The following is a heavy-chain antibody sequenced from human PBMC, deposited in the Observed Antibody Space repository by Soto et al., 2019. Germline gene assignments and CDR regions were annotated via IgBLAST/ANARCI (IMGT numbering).Heavy chain of an antibody. CDR2: VSIGGST. J-gene: IGHJ4*02. V-gene: IGHV3-23*01. D-gene: IGHD2-15*01. CDR3: AKRRGAGGHFDY. CDR1: GFTFSSYA. Sequence: DVQLLESGGGLVQPEGSLRLSCSASGFTFSSYAMGWGRQGPGKGLGWVAVVSIGGSTHYADSVRGRFTISRDNSKNTLSLQMNSLTAEDTAVYFCAKRRGAGGHFDYWGQGALVTVSS.